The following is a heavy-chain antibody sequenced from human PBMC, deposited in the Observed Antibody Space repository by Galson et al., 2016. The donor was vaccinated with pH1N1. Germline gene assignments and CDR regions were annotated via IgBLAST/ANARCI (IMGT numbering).Heavy chain of an antibody. CDR2: FTANNGET. CDR3: ATNSIDYYYYYMDV. V-gene: IGHV1-24*01. D-gene: IGHD4-23*01. CDR1: GYVLTDLS. J-gene: IGHJ6*03. Sequence: SVKVSCKASGYVLTDLSIFWVRQAPGQGLEWMGRFTANNGETVSAQKLQGRVTMTEDTSTDTAYMELSSLTYEDTAVYYCATNSIDYYYYYMDVWGKGTTVTVSS.